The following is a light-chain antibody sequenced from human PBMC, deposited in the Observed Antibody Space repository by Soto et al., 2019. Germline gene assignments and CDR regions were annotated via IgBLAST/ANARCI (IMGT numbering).Light chain of an antibody. V-gene: IGKV1-5*03. CDR2: EAS. CDR3: QQYNSYSPWT. Sequence: DIQMTQSPSTLSASVGDRVTITCRASQSISRWVAWYQKKPGTVPKLLIYEASTLESGVPSRFSGSGSGTEFTLTISSLQPDDFATYYGQQYNSYSPWTFGQGTKVDIK. J-gene: IGKJ1*01. CDR1: QSISRW.